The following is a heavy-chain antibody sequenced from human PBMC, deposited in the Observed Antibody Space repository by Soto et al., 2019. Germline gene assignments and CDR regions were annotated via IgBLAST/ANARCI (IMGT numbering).Heavy chain of an antibody. CDR1: GYSFTGYN. J-gene: IGHJ4*02. Sequence: ASVKVSCPASGYSFTGYNMHWVRQAPGQGLEWMGWINANNGHTDFAQKFQGRVTMTRDTSISTAYMELNRLRSDDTAMYYWARVRVGSGSNNSPEYGGQGTLVTV. V-gene: IGHV1-2*02. CDR3: ARVRVGSGSNNSPEY. CDR2: INANNGHT. D-gene: IGHD6-19*01.